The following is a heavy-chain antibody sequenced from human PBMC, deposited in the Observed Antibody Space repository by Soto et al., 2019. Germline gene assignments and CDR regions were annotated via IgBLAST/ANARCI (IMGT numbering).Heavy chain of an antibody. V-gene: IGHV4-31*03. CDR1: GGAISSGGYY. D-gene: IGHD3-10*01. J-gene: IGHJ4*01. CDR2: IFYSGST. Sequence: QVQLQESGPRLVKPSQTLSLTCTVSGGAISSGGYYWSWIRQHPGKGLEWIGYIFYSGSTYYNPPLKSRVTISVDTSKTLFSLNLSSVTAANTAVYYCATYSSGSYRPTICDYWGHGALVTVSS. CDR3: ATYSSGSYRPTICDY.